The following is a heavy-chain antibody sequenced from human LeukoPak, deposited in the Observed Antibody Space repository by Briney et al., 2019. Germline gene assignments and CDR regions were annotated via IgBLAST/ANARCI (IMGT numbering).Heavy chain of an antibody. J-gene: IGHJ4*02. CDR1: GGTFSSYA. V-gene: IGHV1-69*13. Sequence: GASVKVSCKASGGTFSSYAISSVRQAPGQGLEWMGGIIPIFGTANYAQKFQGRVTITADESTSTAYMELSSLRSEDTAVYYCATRGGSSGYYYLYFDYWGQGTLVTVSS. CDR3: ATRGGSSGYYYLYFDY. CDR2: IIPIFGTA. D-gene: IGHD3-22*01.